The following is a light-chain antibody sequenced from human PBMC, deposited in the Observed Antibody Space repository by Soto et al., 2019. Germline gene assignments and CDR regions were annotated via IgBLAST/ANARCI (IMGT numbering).Light chain of an antibody. CDR1: RDVGSD. CDR3: QQDYGYSWT. V-gene: IGKV1-6*01. CDR2: AAS. J-gene: IGKJ1*01. Sequence: QMTQSPSSLSASVGERIIITCRASRDVGSDVSWYQQKPGQAPKLLIYAASNLYTGVPSRFSGSRSGTEFTLTISSLQPEDFASYYCQQDYGYSWTFGQGTKVDIK.